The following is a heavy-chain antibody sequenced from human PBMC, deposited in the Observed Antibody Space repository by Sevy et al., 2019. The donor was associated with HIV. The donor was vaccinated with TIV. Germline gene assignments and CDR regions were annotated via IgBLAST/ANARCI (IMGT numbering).Heavy chain of an antibody. D-gene: IGHD3-22*01. CDR3: ARDHPDYDSSGYYSLWYYYMDV. V-gene: IGHV3-48*03. CDR2: ISSSGTTI. Sequence: GGSLRLSCAASGFTFSSYVMNWVRQAPGKGLEWVSCISSSGTTIYYADSVKGRLTISRDNAKNSLYLQMNSLRAEDTAVYYCARDHPDYDSSGYYSLWYYYMDVWGKGTTVTVSS. J-gene: IGHJ6*03. CDR1: GFTFSSYV.